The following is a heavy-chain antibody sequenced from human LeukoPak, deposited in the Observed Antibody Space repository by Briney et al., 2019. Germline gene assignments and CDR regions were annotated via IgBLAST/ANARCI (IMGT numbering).Heavy chain of an antibody. Sequence: PPETLSLTCTVSGGSISYYYWSWIRQPPGKGLECIGKIYYSGNTNYNPSLKSRVTISVDTSKNQFSLKLSSVTAADTAVYYCARVRGYSYDSSDFDYWGQGTLVTVSS. D-gene: IGHD5-18*01. CDR2: IYYSGNT. V-gene: IGHV4-59*01. CDR3: ARVRGYSYDSSDFDY. J-gene: IGHJ4*02. CDR1: GGSISYYY.